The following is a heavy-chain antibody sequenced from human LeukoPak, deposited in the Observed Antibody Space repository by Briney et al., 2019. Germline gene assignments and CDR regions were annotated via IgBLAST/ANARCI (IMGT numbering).Heavy chain of an antibody. CDR3: ARGYYDNSGYPGY. J-gene: IGHJ4*02. D-gene: IGHD3-22*01. Sequence: PGGSLRLSCAASGFTFSSYAMSWVRQAPGKGPEWVSIISGSDTGTYYADSVKGRFTISRDNAKNSLYLQMNSLRAEDTAVYYCARGYYDNSGYPGYWGQGTLVTVSS. CDR2: ISGSDTGT. V-gene: IGHV3-23*01. CDR1: GFTFSSYA.